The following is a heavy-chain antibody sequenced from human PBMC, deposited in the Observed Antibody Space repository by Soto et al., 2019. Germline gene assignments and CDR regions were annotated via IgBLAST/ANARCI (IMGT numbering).Heavy chain of an antibody. CDR1: GYSFTSYW. CDR3: ARDTGPTGIAVAEGAFDI. V-gene: IGHV5-51*01. D-gene: IGHD6-19*01. CDR2: IYPGDSDT. Sequence: GESLTISCKGSGYSFTSYWIGWVRQMPGKGLEWMGIIYPGDSDTRYSPSFQGQVTISTDKSISTAYLQWSSLKASDTAMYYYARDTGPTGIAVAEGAFDIWGQGTMVTVSS. J-gene: IGHJ3*02.